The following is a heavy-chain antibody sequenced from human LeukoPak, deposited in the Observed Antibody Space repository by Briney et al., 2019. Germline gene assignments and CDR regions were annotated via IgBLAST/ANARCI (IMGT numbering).Heavy chain of an antibody. Sequence: SETLSLTCTVSGGSISSSSYYWGWIRQPPGKGPEWIGSIYYTGTTYYNPSLKSRATISVDTSKNQFSLKLASVTAADTAVYYCARDADRDIVATIFDYWGQGTLVTVSS. D-gene: IGHD5-12*01. CDR1: GGSISSSSYY. J-gene: IGHJ4*02. V-gene: IGHV4-39*02. CDR2: IYYTGTT. CDR3: ARDADRDIVATIFDY.